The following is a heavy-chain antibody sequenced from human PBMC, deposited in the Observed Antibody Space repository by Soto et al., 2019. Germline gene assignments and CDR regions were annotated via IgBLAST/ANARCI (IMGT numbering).Heavy chain of an antibody. CDR2: FNKDGTT. J-gene: IGHJ4*02. Sequence: GGSLRLSCAASGFSVTEEFMSWVRRAPGRGLEWVSVFNKDGTTLYADSVKGRLTVSRDNSKNTLDLQMSSLRVEDTAVYYCATVHNTSRSFDYWGQGTLVTVSS. D-gene: IGHD1-20*01. V-gene: IGHV3-53*01. CDR1: GFSVTEEF. CDR3: ATVHNTSRSFDY.